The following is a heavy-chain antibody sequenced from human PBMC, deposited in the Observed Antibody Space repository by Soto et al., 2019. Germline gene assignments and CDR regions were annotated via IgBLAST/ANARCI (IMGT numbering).Heavy chain of an antibody. V-gene: IGHV2-5*02. J-gene: IGHJ4*02. CDR2: VYWDDDI. CDR1: GFSLSTRGVG. Sequence: QITLKESGPTLVKPPQILTLTCTLSGFSLSTRGVGVGWICQPPGKALEWLALVYWDDDIWYSPSLKSTRTITKDTTKNQVVLTMTNMDPVDTATYYFAHRPYGYKYYFNYWGQGPRVTVSS. CDR3: AHRPYGYKYYFNY. D-gene: IGHD5-18*01.